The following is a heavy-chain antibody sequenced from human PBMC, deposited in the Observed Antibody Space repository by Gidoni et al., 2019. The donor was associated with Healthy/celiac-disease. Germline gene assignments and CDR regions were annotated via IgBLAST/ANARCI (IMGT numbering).Heavy chain of an antibody. V-gene: IGHV1-69*01. Sequence: QVQLVQSGAEVKKPGSPVKVSCKASGGTFSSYAISWVRQAPGQGLEWMGGIIPIFGTANYAQKFQGRVTITADESTSTAYMELSSLRSEDTAVYYCARGLLDSSGYYCPFDYWGQGTLVTVSS. CDR2: IIPIFGTA. D-gene: IGHD3-22*01. CDR1: GGTFSSYA. J-gene: IGHJ4*02. CDR3: ARGLLDSSGYYCPFDY.